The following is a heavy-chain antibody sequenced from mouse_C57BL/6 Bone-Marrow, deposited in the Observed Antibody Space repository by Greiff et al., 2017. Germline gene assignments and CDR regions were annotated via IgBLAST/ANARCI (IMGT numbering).Heavy chain of an antibody. V-gene: IGHV5-6*02. D-gene: IGHD1-1*01. CDR1: GFTFSSYG. CDR2: ISSGGSYT. J-gene: IGHJ1*03. CDR3: ARRGHYYGSRNWYFDV. Sequence: EVKLVESGGDLVKPGGSLKLSCAASGFTFSSYGMSWVRQTPDKRLEWVATISSGGSYTYYPDSVKGRFTISRDNAKNTLYLQMSSLKSEDTAMYYWARRGHYYGSRNWYFDVWGTGTTVTVSS.